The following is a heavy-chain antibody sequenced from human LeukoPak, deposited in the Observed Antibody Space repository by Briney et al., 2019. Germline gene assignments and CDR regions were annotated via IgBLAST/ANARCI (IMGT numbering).Heavy chain of an antibody. CDR1: GFTFSSYA. D-gene: IGHD3-22*01. CDR2: IYTDGGGT. Sequence: GGSLRLSCSASGFTFSSYAMHWVRQAPGKGLEFVSAIYTDGGGTYYADSVRGRFTISRDNAKNSLYLQMNSLRAEDTAVYYCAREGYYYDSSGKGGYFQHWGQGTLVTVSS. CDR3: AREGYYYDSSGKGGYFQH. J-gene: IGHJ1*01. V-gene: IGHV3-64*04.